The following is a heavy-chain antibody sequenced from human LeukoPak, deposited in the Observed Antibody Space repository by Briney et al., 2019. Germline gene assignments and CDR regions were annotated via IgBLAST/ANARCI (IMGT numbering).Heavy chain of an antibody. D-gene: IGHD3-10*01. Sequence: GGSLRLSCTASGFTFGDYAMSWVRQAPGKGLEWVGFIRSKAYGGTTEYAASVKGRFTISRDDSKSIAYLQMNSLKTEDTAVYYCTREVWGVDHWGQGTLVTVSS. CDR1: GFTFGDYA. J-gene: IGHJ4*02. CDR3: TREVWGVDH. V-gene: IGHV3-49*04. CDR2: IRSKAYGGTT.